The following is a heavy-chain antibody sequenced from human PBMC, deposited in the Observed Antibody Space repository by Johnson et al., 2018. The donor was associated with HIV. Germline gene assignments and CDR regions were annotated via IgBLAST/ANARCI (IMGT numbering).Heavy chain of an antibody. J-gene: IGHJ3*02. V-gene: IGHV3-13*01. CDR2: IGTAGDT. D-gene: IGHD6-19*01. CDR1: GFTFSSYD. Sequence: LVQPGGSLRLSCAASGFTFSSYDLHWVRQATGQGLEWVSSIGTAGDTFYPDSVKGRFTISRDNAKNTLYLQMNSLRVDDTAVYYCTVAGNGGAFDIWGQGTMVTVSS. CDR3: TVAGNGGAFDI.